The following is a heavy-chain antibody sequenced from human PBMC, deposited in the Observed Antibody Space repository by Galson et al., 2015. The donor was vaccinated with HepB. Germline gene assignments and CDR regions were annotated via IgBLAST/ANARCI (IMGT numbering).Heavy chain of an antibody. CDR1: GFIFNTYT. CDR2: ISSAGNTQ. CDR3: VRDAMGRGSGSYSAFDY. Sequence: SLRLSCAASGFIFNTYTMHWVRQAPGKGLEWVAAISSAGNTQFHADSVKGRFTFSRDNSENILYLEIDSLRVEDTAVYYCVRDAMGRGSGSYSAFDYWGQGTLVAGSS. D-gene: IGHD1-26*01. V-gene: IGHV3-30*04. J-gene: IGHJ4*02.